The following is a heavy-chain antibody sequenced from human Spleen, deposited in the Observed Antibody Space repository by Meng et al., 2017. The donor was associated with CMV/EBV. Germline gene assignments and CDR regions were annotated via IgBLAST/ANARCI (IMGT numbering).Heavy chain of an antibody. Sequence: GESLKISCAASGFTFSSFAMHWVRQAPGKGLEWVAFIRYDGSNKYYADSVKGRFTISRDNSKNTLYLQMNSLRAEDTAVYYCAKDGVSGDIVVVVAAPGDYWGQGTLVTVSS. CDR1: GFTFSSFA. D-gene: IGHD2-15*01. J-gene: IGHJ4*02. V-gene: IGHV3-30*02. CDR2: IRYDGSNK. CDR3: AKDGVSGDIVVVVAAPGDY.